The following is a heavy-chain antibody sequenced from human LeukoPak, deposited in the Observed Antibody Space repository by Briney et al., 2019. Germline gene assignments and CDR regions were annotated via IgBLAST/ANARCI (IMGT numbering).Heavy chain of an antibody. CDR2: ITVSGDNS. CDR3: AKCSGSSLYNTMDV. CDR1: GFTFSNYA. V-gene: IGHV3-23*01. D-gene: IGHD5/OR15-5a*01. J-gene: IGHJ6*02. Sequence: SGGSLRLSCAATGFTFSNYAMNWVRQAPGKGLEWVSGITVSGDNSYYAASVKGRFTISRDNSKKTLYLQMNSLRAEDTALYFCAKCSGSSLYNTMDVWGRGTTVTVSS.